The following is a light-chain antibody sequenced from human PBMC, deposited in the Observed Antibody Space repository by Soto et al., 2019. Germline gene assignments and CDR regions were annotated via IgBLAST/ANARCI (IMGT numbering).Light chain of an antibody. V-gene: IGKV3-20*01. Sequence: EIVLTQSPGPLSLSPGERATLSCRASQTVSNTYLAWYRQKPGQTPRLLIYGASSRATGVPDRFSGSGSGTAFTLTISRLEPEDFSVYYCQQYGGSPPYSFGQGTKLEIK. J-gene: IGKJ2*01. CDR1: QTVSNTY. CDR3: QQYGGSPPYS. CDR2: GAS.